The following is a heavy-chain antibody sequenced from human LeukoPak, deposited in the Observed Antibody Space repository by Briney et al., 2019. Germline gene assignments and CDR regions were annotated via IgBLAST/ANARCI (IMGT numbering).Heavy chain of an antibody. CDR3: ARGYYYDSSGYYYLRSTHYFDY. D-gene: IGHD3-22*01. CDR2: INHSGST. Sequence: SETLSLTCAVYGGSFSGYYWSWIRQPPGKGLEWIGEINHSGSTNYNPSLKSRVTISVDTSKNQFSLKLSSVTAADTAVYYCARGYYYDSSGYYYLRSTHYFDYWGQGTLVTVSS. V-gene: IGHV4-34*01. J-gene: IGHJ4*02. CDR1: GGSFSGYY.